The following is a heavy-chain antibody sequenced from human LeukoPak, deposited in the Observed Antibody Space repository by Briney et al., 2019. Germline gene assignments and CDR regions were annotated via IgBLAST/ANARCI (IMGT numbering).Heavy chain of an antibody. CDR2: ISSSSSYI. V-gene: IGHV3-21*01. D-gene: IGHD6-13*01. Sequence: PGGSLRLSCAASGFTFSSYSMNWVRQAPGKGLEWVSSISSSSSYIYYADSVKGRFTISRDNAKNSLYLQMNSLKAEDTAVYYCARDLDIAAAGPFFDYWGQGTLVTVSS. CDR1: GFTFSSYS. J-gene: IGHJ4*02. CDR3: ARDLDIAAAGPFFDY.